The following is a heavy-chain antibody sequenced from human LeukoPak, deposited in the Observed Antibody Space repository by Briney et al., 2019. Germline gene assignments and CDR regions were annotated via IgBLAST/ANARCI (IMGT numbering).Heavy chain of an antibody. J-gene: IGHJ6*03. CDR3: ARQHDSYYSYYIDV. CDR1: GYSISNGYY. CDR2: LYHSDSA. V-gene: IGHV4-38-2*01. Sequence: SETLSLTCAASGYSISNGYYWVWIRQPPGRGLEWIGSLYHSDSAYYNTSLRSRVSMSVDTSKNQFSLTLSFVTAADTAVYYCARQHDSYYSYYIDVWGSGTTVTVPS.